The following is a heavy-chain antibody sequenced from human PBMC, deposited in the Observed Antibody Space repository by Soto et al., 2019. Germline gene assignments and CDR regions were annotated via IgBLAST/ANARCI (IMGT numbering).Heavy chain of an antibody. V-gene: IGHV1-69*13. CDR2: VIPVFDTP. CDR3: ARAEYSSIYSFDY. CDR1: GGIFSNYA. Sequence: SVKVSCKASGGIFSNYAMNWVRQAPGQGLEWMGGVIPVFDTPNYAQKFQGRVTITADESTSTTYMELSSLTPEDTAVYYCARAEYSSIYSFDYWGQGSLVTVSS. J-gene: IGHJ4*02. D-gene: IGHD2-2*01.